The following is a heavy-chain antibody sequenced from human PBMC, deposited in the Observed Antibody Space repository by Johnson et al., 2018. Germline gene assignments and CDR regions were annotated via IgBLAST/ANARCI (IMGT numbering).Heavy chain of an antibody. CDR3: ARGDSSSWYNNYYYMDV. J-gene: IGHJ6*03. CDR1: GFTFDDYA. D-gene: IGHD6-13*01. Sequence: EVQLVESGGGLVKPGRSLRLSCAASGFTFDDYAMHWVRQAPGKGLEWVSVIYSGGSTYYADSVKGRFTISRDNSKNTLYLQMNSLRAEDAAVYYCARGDSSSWYNNYYYMDVWGKGTTVTVSS. CDR2: IYSGGST. V-gene: IGHV3-66*02.